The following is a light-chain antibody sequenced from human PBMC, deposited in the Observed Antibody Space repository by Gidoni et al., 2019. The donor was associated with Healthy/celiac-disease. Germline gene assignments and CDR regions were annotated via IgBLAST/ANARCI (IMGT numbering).Light chain of an antibody. J-gene: IGKJ3*01. CDR3: QQSYNTPFT. CDR2: AAS. Sequence: DIQMTQSPSSLSASVGDRVTITCRASQSISTYLNWYQQKPGKAPKLLIYAASSLQSGVPSRFSGSGSVTDFTLTISSLQPEDFATYYCQQSYNTPFTFGPGTKVDIK. CDR1: QSISTY. V-gene: IGKV1-39*01.